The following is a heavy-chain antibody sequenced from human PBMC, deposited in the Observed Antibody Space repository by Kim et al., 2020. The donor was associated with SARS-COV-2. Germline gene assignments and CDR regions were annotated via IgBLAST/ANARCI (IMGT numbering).Heavy chain of an antibody. CDR2: SI. V-gene: IGHV1-46*01. Sequence: SISYAQQFQGRVTMAGDTSTGTVYMELSSLRSDDTAVYYCARGSASGASYWGQGTLVTVSS. J-gene: IGHJ4*02. CDR3: ARGSASGASY. D-gene: IGHD6-13*01.